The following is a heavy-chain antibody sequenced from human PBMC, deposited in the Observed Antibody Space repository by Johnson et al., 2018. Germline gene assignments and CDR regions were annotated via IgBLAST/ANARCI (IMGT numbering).Heavy chain of an antibody. CDR2: IYYTGTT. CDR3: AREAHDAFDI. Sequence: QVQLQESGPGLVRPSETLSLTCTVSGGSIRSYYWSWIRRPPGKGLEWIGYIYYTGTTNYNPSLKSRLTISVDTSRDQFSLKLSSVTAADPAVYYCAREAHDAFDIWGQGTMVTVSS. CDR1: GGSIRSYY. J-gene: IGHJ3*02. V-gene: IGHV4-59*01.